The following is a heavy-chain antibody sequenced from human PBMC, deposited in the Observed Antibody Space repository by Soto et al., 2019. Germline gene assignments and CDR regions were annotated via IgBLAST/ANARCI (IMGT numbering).Heavy chain of an antibody. CDR3: ARSGWDYYDSSGYALDY. D-gene: IGHD3-22*01. Sequence: GGSLRLSCAASGFTFSSYAMHWVRQAPGKGLEWVAVISYDGSNKYYADSVKGRFTISRDNSKNTLYLQMNSLRDEDMAVYYCARSGWDYYDSSGYALDYWGQGTLVTVSS. CDR2: ISYDGSNK. V-gene: IGHV3-30-3*01. J-gene: IGHJ4*02. CDR1: GFTFSSYA.